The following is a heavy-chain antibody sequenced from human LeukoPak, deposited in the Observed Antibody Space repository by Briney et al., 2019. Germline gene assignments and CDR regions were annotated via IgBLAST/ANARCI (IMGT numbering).Heavy chain of an antibody. Sequence: GGSLRLSCAASGFTFSSYWMSWVRQVPGKGLEWVANIKQDGSEKYYVDSVKGRFTISRDNAKNSLYLQMNSLRAEGTAVYYCARDPDTYYYDSSGRFDYWGQGTLVTVSS. CDR3: ARDPDTYYYDSSGRFDY. V-gene: IGHV3-7*01. CDR2: IKQDGSEK. D-gene: IGHD3-22*01. J-gene: IGHJ4*02. CDR1: GFTFSSYW.